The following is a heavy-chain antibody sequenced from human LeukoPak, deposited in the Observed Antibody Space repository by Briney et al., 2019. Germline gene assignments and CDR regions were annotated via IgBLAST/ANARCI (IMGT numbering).Heavy chain of an antibody. Sequence: GGSLRLSCAASGFTFSRYEMNWVRQAPGKGLEWVSYISSSGSTIYYADSVKGRFTISRDNAKNSLYLQMNSLRAEDTAVYYCARVRGQWLVRGGFDYWGQGTLVTVSS. J-gene: IGHJ4*02. CDR2: ISSSGSTI. CDR1: GFTFSRYE. CDR3: ARVRGQWLVRGGFDY. D-gene: IGHD6-19*01. V-gene: IGHV3-48*03.